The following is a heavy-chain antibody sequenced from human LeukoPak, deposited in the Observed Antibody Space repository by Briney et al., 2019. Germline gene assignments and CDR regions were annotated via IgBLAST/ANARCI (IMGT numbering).Heavy chain of an antibody. Sequence: RAGGSLRLSCAASGFTFSSYAMSWVRQAPGKGLEWVSAISGSGGSTYYADSVKGRFTISRDNSKNTLYLQMNSLRAEDTAVYYCAKDWTTLYYYDSSAYWGQGTLVTVSS. CDR1: GFTFSSYA. J-gene: IGHJ4*02. V-gene: IGHV3-23*01. CDR3: AKDWTTLYYYDSSAY. CDR2: ISGSGGST. D-gene: IGHD3-22*01.